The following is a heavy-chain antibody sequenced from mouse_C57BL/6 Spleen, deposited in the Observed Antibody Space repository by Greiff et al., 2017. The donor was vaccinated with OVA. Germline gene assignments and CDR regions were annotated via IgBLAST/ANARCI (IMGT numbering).Heavy chain of an antibody. Sequence: EVQLQQSGPELVKPGASVKISCKASGYTFTDYYMNWVKQSHGKSLEWIGDINPNNGGTSYNQKFKGTATLTVDKSSSTAYMELRSLTSEDAAVYYCAREGSGYLYYLDYWGQGTTLTVSS. CDR3: AREGSGYLYYLDY. J-gene: IGHJ2*01. CDR1: GYTFTDYY. D-gene: IGHD3-2*02. V-gene: IGHV1-26*01. CDR2: INPNNGGT.